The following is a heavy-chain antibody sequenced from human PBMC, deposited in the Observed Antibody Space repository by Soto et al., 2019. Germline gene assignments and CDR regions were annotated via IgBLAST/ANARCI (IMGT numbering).Heavy chain of an antibody. CDR2: ISNYNGDT. CDR3: TSGGRLFAGNYFAY. V-gene: IGHV1-18*01. D-gene: IGHD3-10*02. Sequence: QVQLVQSGAEVKKPGASVKVSCKASGYTFTSYGISWVRQAPGQGLEWMGWISNYNGDTNYAQKLQGRVTMTTDTTTSTADMGLRSLESDDTAVYYCTSGGRLFAGNYFAYWGQGTLVTVSS. CDR1: GYTFTSYG. J-gene: IGHJ4*02.